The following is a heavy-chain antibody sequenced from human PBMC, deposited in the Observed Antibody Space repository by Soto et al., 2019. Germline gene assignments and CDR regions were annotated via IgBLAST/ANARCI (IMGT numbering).Heavy chain of an antibody. CDR2: IIPILGIA. J-gene: IGHJ6*03. CDR1: GGTFSSYT. Sequence: QVQLVQSGAEVKKPGSSVKVSCKASGGTFSSYTISWVRQAPGQGLEWMGRIIPILGIANYAQKFHGRVTITADKSTSTAYMELSSLRSEDTAVYYCASTGMELPGYYYYMDVWGKGTTVTVSS. CDR3: ASTGMELPGYYYYMDV. V-gene: IGHV1-69*02. D-gene: IGHD1-26*01.